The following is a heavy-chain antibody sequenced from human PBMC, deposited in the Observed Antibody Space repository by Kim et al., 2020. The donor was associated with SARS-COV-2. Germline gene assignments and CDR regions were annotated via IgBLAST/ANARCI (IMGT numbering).Heavy chain of an antibody. CDR1: GGSISSSSYY. V-gene: IGHV4-39*01. CDR3: ARQSLLGWWYPAPNNWFDP. D-gene: IGHD2-15*01. CDR2: IYYSGST. Sequence: SETLSLTCTVSGGSISSSSYYWGWIRQPPGKGLEWIGSIYYSGSTYYNPSLKSRVTISVDTSKNQFSLKLSSVTAADTAVYYCARQSLLGWWYPAPNNWFDPWGQGTLVTVSS. J-gene: IGHJ5*02.